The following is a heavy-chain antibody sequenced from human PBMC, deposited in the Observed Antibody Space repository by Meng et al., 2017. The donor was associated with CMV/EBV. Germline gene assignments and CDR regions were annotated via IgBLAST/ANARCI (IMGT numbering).Heavy chain of an antibody. Sequence: GGSLRLSCAASGFTFSSYSMNWVRQAPGKGLEWVSSISSSSSYIYYADSVKGRFTISRDNAKNSLYLQMNSLRAEDTAVYYCARAGRYCSSTSCYTDYYYGMDVWGQGTTVTVSS. D-gene: IGHD2-2*02. CDR1: GFTFSSYS. CDR3: ARAGRYCSSTSCYTDYYYGMDV. V-gene: IGHV3-21*01. J-gene: IGHJ6*02. CDR2: ISSSSSYI.